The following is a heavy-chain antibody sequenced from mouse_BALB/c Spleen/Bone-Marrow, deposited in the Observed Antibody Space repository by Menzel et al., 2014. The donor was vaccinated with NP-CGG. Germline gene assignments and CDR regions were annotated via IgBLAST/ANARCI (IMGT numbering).Heavy chain of an antibody. Sequence: EVKLVESGGGLVQPGGSRKLSCAASGFTFSDYGMAWVRQAPGKGPEWVAFISNLAYSIYYADTVTGRFTISRENAKNTLYLEMSSLRSEDTAMYYCATVYYGNSYAVDYWGQGTSVTVSS. CDR2: ISNLAYSI. CDR3: ATVYYGNSYAVDY. V-gene: IGHV5-15*02. CDR1: GFTFSDYG. J-gene: IGHJ4*01. D-gene: IGHD2-1*01.